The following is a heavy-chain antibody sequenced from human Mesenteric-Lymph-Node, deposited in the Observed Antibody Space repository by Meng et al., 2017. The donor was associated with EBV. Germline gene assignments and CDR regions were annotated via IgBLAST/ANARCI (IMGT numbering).Heavy chain of an antibody. CDR1: GFTFSNYA. J-gene: IGHJ4*02. Sequence: EVQMGEAGGGLVQPGGSLRLSCAASGFTFSNYAMSWVRQAPGKGLEWVSAISGSGGSGSGESTYYADSVKGRFTISRDNSKNTLYLQMNSLRVEDTAVYYCGRFNYWGQGTLVTVSS. V-gene: IGHV3-23*04. CDR2: ISGSGGSGSGEST. CDR3: GRFNY.